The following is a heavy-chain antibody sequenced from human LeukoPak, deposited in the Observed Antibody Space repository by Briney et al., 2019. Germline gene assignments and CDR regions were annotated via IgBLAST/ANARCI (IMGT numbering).Heavy chain of an antibody. V-gene: IGHV1-46*01. CDR3: ARAYDSSGYYSVNWFDP. D-gene: IGHD3-22*01. Sequence: GASVKVSCKASGYTFTSYYMHWXXQAPGQGXXXXXXXXPSGGXTSYAQKFXXRVTMTRDTSTSTVYMELSSLRSEDTAVYYCARAYDSSGYYSVNWFDPWGQGTLVTVSS. J-gene: IGHJ5*02. CDR2: XXPSGGXT. CDR1: GYTFTSYY.